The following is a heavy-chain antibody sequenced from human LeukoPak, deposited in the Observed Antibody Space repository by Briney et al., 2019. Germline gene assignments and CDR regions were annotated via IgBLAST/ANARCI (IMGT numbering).Heavy chain of an antibody. CDR2: ISGSGGNT. CDR3: AKQVCGADCYYYYGMDV. D-gene: IGHD2-21*02. J-gene: IGHJ6*02. V-gene: IGHV3-23*01. Sequence: GSLRLSCTASEFTFSSYAMTWVRQAPGEGLEWVSAISGSGGNTYYADSVKGRFTISRDNSKNTLYLQMNSLRAEDTAVYYCAKQVCGADCYYYYGMDVWGQGTTVTVSS. CDR1: EFTFSSYA.